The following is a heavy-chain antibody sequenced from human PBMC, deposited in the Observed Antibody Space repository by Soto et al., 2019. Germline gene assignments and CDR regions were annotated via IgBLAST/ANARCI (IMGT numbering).Heavy chain of an antibody. V-gene: IGHV3-15*01. Sequence: GGSLRLSCAASVFTFSNAWMSWVRQAPGKGLEWVGRIKSKTDGGTTDYAAPVKGRFTISRDDSKNTLYLQMNSLKTEDTAVYYCFGDTGLYDSSGYYAQNWGQGTLVTVSS. J-gene: IGHJ4*02. CDR3: FGDTGLYDSSGYYAQN. CDR2: IKSKTDGGTT. CDR1: VFTFSNAW. D-gene: IGHD3-22*01.